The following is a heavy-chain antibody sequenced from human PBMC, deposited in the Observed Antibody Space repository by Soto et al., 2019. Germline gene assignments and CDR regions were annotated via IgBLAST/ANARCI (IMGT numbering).Heavy chain of an antibody. D-gene: IGHD2-2*01. J-gene: IGHJ5*01. V-gene: IGHV3-21*06. CDR2: ISSSTSYV. Sequence: RFSCAASGFTFSRYGMNWLRQAPGKGLEWVASISSSTSYVYYADSVKGRFSTSRDNAKNILYLEMYALRTEDTAVYYCARDPSEGRVGNWFESWGQGTLVTVSS. CDR3: ARDPSEGRVGNWFES. CDR1: GFTFSRYG.